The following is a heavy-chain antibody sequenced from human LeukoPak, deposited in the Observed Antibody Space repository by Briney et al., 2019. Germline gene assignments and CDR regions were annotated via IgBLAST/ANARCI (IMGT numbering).Heavy chain of an antibody. CDR1: GGTFSNYA. J-gene: IGHJ5*02. CDR3: ARSPPPPTTVITPGPFNNWFDP. Sequence: ASVKVSCKASGGTFSNYAISWVRQAPGQGLEWMGGIIPIFDTANYAQKFQGRVTITADESTSTAYMELSSLRSEDTAVYYCARSPPPPTTVITPGPFNNWFDPWGQGTLVTVSS. V-gene: IGHV1-69*01. D-gene: IGHD4-23*01. CDR2: IIPIFDTA.